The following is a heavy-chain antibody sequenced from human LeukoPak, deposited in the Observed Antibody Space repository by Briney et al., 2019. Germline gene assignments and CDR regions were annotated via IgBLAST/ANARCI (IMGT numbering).Heavy chain of an antibody. Sequence: PGGSLRLSCAASGFTFSSYWMSWVRQAPGKGLEWVANIKQDGSEKYYVDSVKGRFTISRDNAKNSPYLQMNSLRAEDTAVYYCARWVRGVIITPMYYYYYYMDVWGKGTTVTISS. CDR2: IKQDGSEK. D-gene: IGHD3-10*01. V-gene: IGHV3-7*01. J-gene: IGHJ6*03. CDR1: GFTFSSYW. CDR3: ARWVRGVIITPMYYYYYYMDV.